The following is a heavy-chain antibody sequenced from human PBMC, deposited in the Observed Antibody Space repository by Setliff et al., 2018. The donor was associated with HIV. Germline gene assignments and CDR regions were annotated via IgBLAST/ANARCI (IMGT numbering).Heavy chain of an antibody. J-gene: IGHJ3*01. CDR1: GGSMSNYY. D-gene: IGHD3-22*01. CDR2: IQYSDSS. V-gene: IGHV4-59*01. CDR3: ARSGYTSGFYWVFGAFGV. Sequence: SETLSLPCTVSGGSMSNYYWSWIRQPPGKGLEWIASIQYSDSSHYNPSLQSRVTISVDTSTKQFSLYLSSVNETDTAVYYCARSGYTSGFYWVFGAFGVWGQGKWVTVS.